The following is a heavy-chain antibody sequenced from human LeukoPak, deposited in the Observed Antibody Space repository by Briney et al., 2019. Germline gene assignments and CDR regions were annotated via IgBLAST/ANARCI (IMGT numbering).Heavy chain of an antibody. CDR3: AKESYYDSRIDY. V-gene: IGHV3-23*01. Sequence: GGSLRLSCAASGFTFSGYVMSWVRQAPGKGLEWVSSISGSGDSTYYADSVKGRFTISRDNSKNTLYLQMNGLRAEDTAIYYCAKESYYDSRIDYWGQGALVTVSS. CDR1: GFTFSGYV. J-gene: IGHJ4*02. D-gene: IGHD3-22*01. CDR2: ISGSGDST.